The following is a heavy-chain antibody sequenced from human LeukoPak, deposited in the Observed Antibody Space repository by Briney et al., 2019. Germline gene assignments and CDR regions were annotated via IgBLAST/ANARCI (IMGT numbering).Heavy chain of an antibody. Sequence: GASVKVSCKASGYTFTGYYMHWVRQAPGQGLEWMGRINPNSGGTNYAQKFQGRVTMTRDTSISTAYMELSRLRYDDTAVYYCARGGMIVVVISTLGDYWGQGTLVTVSS. V-gene: IGHV1-2*06. CDR1: GYTFTGYY. J-gene: IGHJ4*02. CDR2: INPNSGGT. D-gene: IGHD3-22*01. CDR3: ARGGMIVVVISTLGDY.